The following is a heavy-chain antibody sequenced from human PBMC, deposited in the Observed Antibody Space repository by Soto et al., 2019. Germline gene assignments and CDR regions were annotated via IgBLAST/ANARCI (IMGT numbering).Heavy chain of an antibody. D-gene: IGHD4-17*01. Sequence: EVQLVETGGGLIQPGGFLRLSCAASGFTVSSNYMSWVRQAPGKGLEWVSVIYSGGSTYYADSVKGRFTISRDKSKNTLYLQMNSLRAEDTAVYYCARDSGSDDYGGNKGPDYYYYGMDVWGQGTTVTVSS. J-gene: IGHJ6*02. V-gene: IGHV3-53*02. CDR2: IYSGGST. CDR3: ARDSGSDDYGGNKGPDYYYYGMDV. CDR1: GFTVSSNY.